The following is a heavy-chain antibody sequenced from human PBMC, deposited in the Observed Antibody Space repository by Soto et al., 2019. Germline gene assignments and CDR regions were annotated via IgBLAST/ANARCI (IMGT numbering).Heavy chain of an antibody. Sequence: QVLLQQWGAGLLKPSETLSLTCAVYGGSFSGYCWSWIRQSPGKGLEWIGEITHSGITDYNPSLKSRVTISLDTSKNQFSLKLRSVTAADTAVYYCAREYEGSSTHYNWFDPWGQGTLVTVSS. CDR1: GGSFSGYC. J-gene: IGHJ5*02. CDR2: ITHSGIT. D-gene: IGHD6-13*01. V-gene: IGHV4-34*01. CDR3: AREYEGSSTHYNWFDP.